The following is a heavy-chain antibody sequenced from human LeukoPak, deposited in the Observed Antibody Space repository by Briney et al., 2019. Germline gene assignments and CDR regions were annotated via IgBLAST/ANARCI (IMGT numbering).Heavy chain of an antibody. CDR3: AKEASSSFDY. CDR2: VSGGAGST. CDR1: GFTFSSYA. V-gene: IGHV3-23*01. J-gene: IGHJ4*02. Sequence: GGSLRLSRAASGFTFSSYAMSWVRQAPGKGLEWVSAVSGGAGSTNYADSVKGRFTISRDNSKNTLYLQMNSLRAEDTAVYYCAKEASSSFDYWGQGTLVTVSS. D-gene: IGHD6-6*01.